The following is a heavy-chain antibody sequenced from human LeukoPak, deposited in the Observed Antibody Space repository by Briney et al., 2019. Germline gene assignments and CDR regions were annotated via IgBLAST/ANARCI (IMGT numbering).Heavy chain of an antibody. CDR2: IYSGGST. V-gene: IGHV3-66*01. Sequence: GGSLRLSCAASGFTFSSYWMHWVRQAPGKGLEWVSVIYSGGSTYYADSVKGRFTISRDNSKNTLYLQMNSLRAEDTAVYYCAKTRSPMFHGSGSPEVYYYYMDVWGKGTTVTISS. J-gene: IGHJ6*03. CDR1: GFTFSSYW. CDR3: AKTRSPMFHGSGSPEVYYYYMDV. D-gene: IGHD3-10*01.